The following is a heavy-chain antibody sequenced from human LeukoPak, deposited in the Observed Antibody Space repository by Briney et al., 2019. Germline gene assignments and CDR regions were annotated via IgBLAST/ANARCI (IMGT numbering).Heavy chain of an antibody. J-gene: IGHJ5*02. Sequence: AETLSLTCAVSGVSVSRSNWWNWVRQPPGKGLEWIGEIHHSGSTNYNPSLKSRVTMSVDKSKNQFSLKLSSVTAADTAVYYCARSEAFCSDTSCSNWFDPWGQGTLVTVSS. CDR3: ARSEAFCSDTSCSNWFDP. V-gene: IGHV4-4*02. CDR1: GVSVSRSNW. CDR2: IHHSGST. D-gene: IGHD2-2*01.